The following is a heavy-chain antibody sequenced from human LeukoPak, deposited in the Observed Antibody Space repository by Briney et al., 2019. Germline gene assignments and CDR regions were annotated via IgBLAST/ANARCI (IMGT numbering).Heavy chain of an antibody. J-gene: IGHJ4*02. D-gene: IGHD4-17*01. CDR1: GGSISTSAYY. V-gene: IGHV4-39*01. Sequence: SETLSLTCIVSGGSISTSAYYWGWIRQPPGKGLEWIGSIYYSGSTYYNPSLKSRVTISVDTSKNQFSLKLSSVTAADTAVYYCARHDYGDYVFDYWGQGTLVTVSS. CDR2: IYYSGST. CDR3: ARHDYGDYVFDY.